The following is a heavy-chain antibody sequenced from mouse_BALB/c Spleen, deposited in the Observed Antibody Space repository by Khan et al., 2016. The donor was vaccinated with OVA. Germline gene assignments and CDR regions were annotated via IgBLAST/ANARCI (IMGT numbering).Heavy chain of an antibody. D-gene: IGHD3-1*01. CDR2: IWSDGST. CDR3: TRQPSCRYDDMDY. V-gene: IGHV2-6-1*01. CDR1: GFSLTNYG. J-gene: IGHJ4*01. Sequence: QVQLKESGPGLVAPSQSLSITCTISGFSLTNYGVHWVRQPPGKGLEWLVVIWSDGSTTYNSALKSRLTITKDNSKSQVFLKMNSLQTDDTAIYFCTRQPSCRYDDMDYWGQGTSDTVSS.